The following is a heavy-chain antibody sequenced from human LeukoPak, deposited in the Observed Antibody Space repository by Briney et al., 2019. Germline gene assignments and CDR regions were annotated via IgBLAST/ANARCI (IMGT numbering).Heavy chain of an antibody. Sequence: PGGSLRLSCAASGFTFSSYSMNWVRQAPGKGLEWVSSISSSSSYIYYADSVKGRFTISRDNAKNSLYLQMNSLRAEDTAVYYCARDDSTTAEGDAFDIWGQGTMVTVSS. D-gene: IGHD4-17*01. CDR3: ARDDSTTAEGDAFDI. V-gene: IGHV3-21*01. CDR1: GFTFSSYS. CDR2: ISSSSSYI. J-gene: IGHJ3*02.